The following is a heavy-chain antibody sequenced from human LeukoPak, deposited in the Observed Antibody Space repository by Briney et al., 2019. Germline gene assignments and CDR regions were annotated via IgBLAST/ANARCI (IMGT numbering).Heavy chain of an antibody. V-gene: IGHV3-30*18. J-gene: IGHJ4*02. Sequence: PGRSLRLSCGASRFXFSNYGIHWVRQAPGKGLEWVAVISYDGSNKYYADTVKGRFTISRDNSKHTLYLQMNSLGVEDSAVYYCAKTGNYNWNGFDYWGQGTLVTVSS. D-gene: IGHD1-20*01. CDR2: ISYDGSNK. CDR1: RFXFSNYG. CDR3: AKTGNYNWNGFDY.